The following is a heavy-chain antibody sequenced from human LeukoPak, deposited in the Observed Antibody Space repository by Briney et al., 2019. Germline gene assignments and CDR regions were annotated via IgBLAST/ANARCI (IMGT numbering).Heavy chain of an antibody. D-gene: IGHD3-22*01. V-gene: IGHV4-61*02. Sequence: SETLSLTCTVSGGPISSSSYYWSWIRQPAGKGLEWIGRIYTSGSTNYNPSLKSRVTISVDTSKNQFSLKLSSVTAADTAVYYCARADSYYDSSGGGAFDIWGQGTMVTVSS. CDR2: IYTSGST. CDR3: ARADSYYDSSGGGAFDI. CDR1: GGPISSSSYY. J-gene: IGHJ3*02.